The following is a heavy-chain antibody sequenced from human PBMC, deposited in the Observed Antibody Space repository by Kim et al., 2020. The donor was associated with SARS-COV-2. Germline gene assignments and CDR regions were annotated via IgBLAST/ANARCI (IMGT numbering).Heavy chain of an antibody. V-gene: IGHV3-11*05. CDR2: ISSSSSYT. D-gene: IGHD6-19*01. Sequence: GGSLRLSCAASGFTFSDYYMSWIRKAPGKGLEGVSYISSSSSYTNYADSVKGRFTISRDNAKNSLYLQMNSLRAEDTAVYYCAREGFEGSGHYDYWGQGTLVTVSS. CDR1: GFTFSDYY. CDR3: AREGFEGSGHYDY. J-gene: IGHJ4*02.